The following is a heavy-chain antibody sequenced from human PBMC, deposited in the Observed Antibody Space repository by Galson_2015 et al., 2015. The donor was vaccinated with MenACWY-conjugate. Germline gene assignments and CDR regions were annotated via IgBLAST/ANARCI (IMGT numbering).Heavy chain of an antibody. CDR2: IDPVRDTT. CDR1: GYSLTSYY. V-gene: IGHV1-46*01. CDR3: ARSPLRWNDPGPFDY. Sequence: SVKVSCKASGYSLTSYYIHWVRQAPGQGLEWVGVIDPVRDTTKYAQNFQGRVGMTRDTSTTTVFMELSSLRSEDTAVHYCARSPLRWNDPGPFDYWGQGTLVTVSS. D-gene: IGHD1-1*01. J-gene: IGHJ4*02.